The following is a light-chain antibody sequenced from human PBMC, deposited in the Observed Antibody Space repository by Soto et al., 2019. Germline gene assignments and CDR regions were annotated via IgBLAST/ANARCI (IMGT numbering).Light chain of an antibody. J-gene: IGKJ1*01. Sequence: DIVLTQSPGTLSLSPGERASLSCRASQSVSSGHLAWYQQKPGQAPRLLIYGASSRATGIPDRFSGSGSGTEFTLTISSLQPDDFATYYCQQYNNWPRTFGQGTKVDIK. CDR3: QQYNNWPRT. CDR1: QSVSSGH. V-gene: IGKV3-20*01. CDR2: GAS.